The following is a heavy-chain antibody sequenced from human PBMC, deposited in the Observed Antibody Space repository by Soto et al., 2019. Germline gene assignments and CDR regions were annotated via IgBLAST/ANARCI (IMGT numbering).Heavy chain of an antibody. CDR3: STDPGAVAGHYYYGMDV. Sequence: QVQLVQSGAEVKKPGASVKVSCKVSGYTLTELSMHWVRQAPGKGLEWMGGFDPEDGETIYAQKFQGRVTMNEDTSTATAYMERRSLRSEDTAVYYCSTDPGAVAGHYYYGMDVWGQGTTVTVSS. J-gene: IGHJ6*02. CDR2: FDPEDGET. V-gene: IGHV1-24*01. CDR1: GYTLTELS. D-gene: IGHD6-19*01.